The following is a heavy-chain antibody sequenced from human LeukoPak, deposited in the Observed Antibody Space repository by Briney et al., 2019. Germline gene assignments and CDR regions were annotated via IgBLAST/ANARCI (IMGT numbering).Heavy chain of an antibody. J-gene: IGHJ5*02. V-gene: IGHV5-10-1*01. Sequence: GESLKISCQGPEYSFTSYWINWVRQMPGKGLEWMGRIDPSDSYTNYSPSFQGHVTISADKSISTAYLQWSSLKASDTAMYYCARDYSNYVNWFDPWGQGTLVTVSS. D-gene: IGHD4-11*01. CDR2: IDPSDSYT. CDR1: EYSFTSYW. CDR3: ARDYSNYVNWFDP.